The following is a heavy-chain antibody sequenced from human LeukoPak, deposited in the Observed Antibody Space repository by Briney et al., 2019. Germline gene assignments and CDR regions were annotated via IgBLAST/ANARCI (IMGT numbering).Heavy chain of an antibody. CDR1: GFIPTSHD. Sequence: GGSLRLSCAASGFIPTSHDMSWVRQAPGRGLEWVSTVSSRMGTFYTDSVKGRFITSRDTSKNTLLLQMNSLRAEDTAVYYCATTRPYGTTWAGAFEDWGQGTPVTVSS. CDR3: ATTRPYGTTWAGAFED. J-gene: IGHJ4*02. CDR2: VSSRMGT. D-gene: IGHD6-19*01. V-gene: IGHV3-23*01.